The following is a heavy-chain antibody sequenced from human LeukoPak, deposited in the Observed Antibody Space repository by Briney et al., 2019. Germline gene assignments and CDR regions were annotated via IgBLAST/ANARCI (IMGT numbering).Heavy chain of an antibody. D-gene: IGHD6-25*01. CDR3: ATGGTRAATGRMGF. V-gene: IGHV3-23*01. CDR2: ISASGIST. CDR1: GFTFGSYA. Sequence: GGSLRLSCAASGFTFGSYAMSWVRQAPGKGLEWVSAISASGISTYYADSVKGRFTISRDKSENTLYLRMNSLRAEDTAVYYCATGGTRAATGRMGFWGQGTLVTVSS. J-gene: IGHJ4*02.